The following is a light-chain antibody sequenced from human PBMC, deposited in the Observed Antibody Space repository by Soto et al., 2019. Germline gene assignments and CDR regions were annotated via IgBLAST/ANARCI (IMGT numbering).Light chain of an antibody. J-gene: IGLJ1*01. V-gene: IGLV2-14*03. CDR1: SSDVGGYDY. CDR2: DVN. Sequence: QSALTQPASVSGSPGQSITISCTGTSSDVGGYDYVSWYQQHPGKAPKLMIYDVNNRPSGVSDRFSGSKSGNTASLTISGLQAEDEDDYYCTSYSSNNTPDVFGTGTKVTVL. CDR3: TSYSSNNTPDV.